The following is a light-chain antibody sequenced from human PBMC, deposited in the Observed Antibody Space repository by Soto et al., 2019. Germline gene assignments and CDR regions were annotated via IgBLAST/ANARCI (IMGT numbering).Light chain of an antibody. Sequence: QSVLTQPASVSGSPGQSITISCTGSTSDIGGYIFVSWYQQHPGKAPKLIIYEVTNRPSGVSNRFSGSKSGNTASLTISGLQAEDEADYFRFSSTTSSSPYVFGTGTKVTVL. CDR3: FSSTTSSSPYV. J-gene: IGLJ1*01. CDR2: EVT. V-gene: IGLV2-14*01. CDR1: TSDIGGYIF.